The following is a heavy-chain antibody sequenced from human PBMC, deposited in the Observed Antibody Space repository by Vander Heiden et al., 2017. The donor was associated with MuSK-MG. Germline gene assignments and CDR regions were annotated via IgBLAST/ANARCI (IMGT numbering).Heavy chain of an antibody. CDR3: AGSIAVAGRGTFDY. Sequence: QVQLQESGPGLVKPSETLSLTCTVSGYPISRGYYWGWIRPPPGKGLDWIGSIYHSGSTYYNPSLKSRVTISVDTSKNQFSLKLSSVTAADTAVYYCAGSIAVAGRGTFDYWGQGTLVTVSS. V-gene: IGHV4-38-2*02. CDR1: GYPISRGYY. J-gene: IGHJ4*02. CDR2: IYHSGST. D-gene: IGHD6-19*01.